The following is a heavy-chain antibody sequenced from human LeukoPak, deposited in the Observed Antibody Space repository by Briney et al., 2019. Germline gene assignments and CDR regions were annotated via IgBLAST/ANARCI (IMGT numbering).Heavy chain of an antibody. V-gene: IGHV3-9*01. D-gene: IGHD6-13*01. CDR3: AKDVAAAGTHWFDP. J-gene: IGHJ5*02. CDR2: ISWNSGSI. CDR1: GFTFDDYA. Sequence: PGGSLRLSCAASGFTFDDYAMHWVRQAPGKGLEWVSGISWNSGSIGYADSVKGRFTISRDNAKNSLYLQMNSLRAEDTALYYCAKDVAAAGTHWFDPWGQGTLVTVSS.